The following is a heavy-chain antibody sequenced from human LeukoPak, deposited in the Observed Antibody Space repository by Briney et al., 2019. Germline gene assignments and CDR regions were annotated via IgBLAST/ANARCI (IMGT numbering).Heavy chain of an antibody. D-gene: IGHD3-3*01. V-gene: IGHV3-30-3*02. CDR3: AKNVDFWSGYPPYFDY. CDR2: ISYDGSNK. Sequence: KPGGSLRLSCAASGFTFSSYAMHWVRQAPGKGLEWVAVISYDGSNKYYADSVKGRFTISRDNSKNTLYLQMNSLRAEDTAVYYCAKNVDFWSGYPPYFDYWGQGTLVTVSS. J-gene: IGHJ4*02. CDR1: GFTFSSYA.